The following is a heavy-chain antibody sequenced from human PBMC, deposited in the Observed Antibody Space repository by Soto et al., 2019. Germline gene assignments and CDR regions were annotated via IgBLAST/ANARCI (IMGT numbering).Heavy chain of an antibody. Sequence: SETLSLTCAVSGGSISSGGSYWSWVRQHPGKGLEWIGYISYSGSTNYNPSLKSRVTISVDTSKNQFSLKLSSVTAADTAVYYCARGGRRIVATMTGGNWFDPWGQGTLVTVSS. D-gene: IGHD5-12*01. CDR1: GGSISSGGSY. CDR2: ISYSGST. J-gene: IGHJ5*02. V-gene: IGHV4-31*11. CDR3: ARGGRRIVATMTGGNWFDP.